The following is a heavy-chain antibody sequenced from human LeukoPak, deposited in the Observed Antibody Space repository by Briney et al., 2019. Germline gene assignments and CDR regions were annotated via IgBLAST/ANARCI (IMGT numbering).Heavy chain of an antibody. CDR1: GGSINSGGYY. D-gene: IGHD1-7*01. V-gene: IGHV4-31*03. J-gene: IGHJ5*02. Sequence: SETLSLTCTVSGGSINSGGYYWSWIRQHPGKGLEWIGYIYYSGSTYYNPSLKSRVTISVDTSKNQFSLKLSSVTAADTAVYYCARETTAFDNWFDPWGQGTLVTVSS. CDR3: ARETTAFDNWFDP. CDR2: IYYSGST.